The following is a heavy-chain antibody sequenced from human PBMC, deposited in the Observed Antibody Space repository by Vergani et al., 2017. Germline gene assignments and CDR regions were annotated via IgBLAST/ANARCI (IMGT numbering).Heavy chain of an antibody. CDR2: ISPDGRTT. Sequence: DVDLVESGGGFVQPGGSRRLSCAASGFSFRTFSMFWVRHPPGKGLAWVSKISPDGRTTEYADSVRGRFTISRDNANSMLYLQMNRLRAEDTALYYCARDPVGATGGRYYYYYGMDVWGQGTTVTVSS. J-gene: IGHJ6*02. CDR1: GFSFRTFS. V-gene: IGHV3-74*03. D-gene: IGHD1-26*01. CDR3: ARDPVGATGGRYYYYYGMDV.